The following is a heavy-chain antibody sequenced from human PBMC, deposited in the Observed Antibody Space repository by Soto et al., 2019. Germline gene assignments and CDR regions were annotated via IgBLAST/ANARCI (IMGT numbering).Heavy chain of an antibody. CDR3: ARGITYYYGSGSPLVDY. Sequence: SETLSLTCTVSGGSVSSGSYYWSWIRQPPGKGLEWIGYIYYSGSTNYNPSLKSRVTISVDTSKNQFSLKLSSVTAADTAVYYCARGITYYYGSGSPLVDYWGQGTLVTVSS. J-gene: IGHJ4*02. CDR1: GGSVSSGSYY. D-gene: IGHD3-10*01. V-gene: IGHV4-61*01. CDR2: IYYSGST.